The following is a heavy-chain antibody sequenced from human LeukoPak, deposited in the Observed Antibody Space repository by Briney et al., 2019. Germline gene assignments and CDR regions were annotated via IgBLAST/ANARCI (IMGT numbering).Heavy chain of an antibody. CDR2: INPSGDST. J-gene: IGHJ4*02. CDR1: GYSFTSYY. D-gene: IGHD3-22*01. Sequence: ASVKVSCKASGYSFTSYYMHWVRQAPGQGLEWMGIINPSGDSTSYAQKFQGRVTMTRDMSTSTVYMDLSSLRSEDTAVYYCARATYYYDSSGYILGYDLYYFDYWGQGTLVTVSS. CDR3: ARATYYYDSSGYILGYDLYYFDY. V-gene: IGHV1-46*01.